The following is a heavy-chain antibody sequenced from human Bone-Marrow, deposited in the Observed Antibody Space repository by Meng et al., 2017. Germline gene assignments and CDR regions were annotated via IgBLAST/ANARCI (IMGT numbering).Heavy chain of an antibody. Sequence: ESLKISCAASGFTFRDYWMSWVRQAPGTGLEWVANIKQDGSEKYYVDSVKGRFTISRDNAKNSLFLQMNSLRAEDTAVYYCASHDYGDYASFDYWGQGTLVTVSS. CDR1: GFTFRDYW. J-gene: IGHJ4*02. D-gene: IGHD4-17*01. CDR3: ASHDYGDYASFDY. CDR2: IKQDGSEK. V-gene: IGHV3-7*01.